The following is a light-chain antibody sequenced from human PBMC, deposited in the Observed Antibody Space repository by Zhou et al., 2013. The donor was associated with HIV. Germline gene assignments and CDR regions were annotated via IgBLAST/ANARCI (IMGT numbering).Light chain of an antibody. J-gene: IGKJ2*01. CDR3: QQYNTWPXT. V-gene: IGKV3-15*01. Sequence: EIVLTQSPVTLSLSPGERATLSCRASQGLNGDLAWYQQKPGQTPRLIIYTASTRATDTPARFSGSGSGTEFTLTISKVQSEDFAVYYCQQYNTWPXTFGQGTKLEIK. CDR1: QGLNGD. CDR2: TAS.